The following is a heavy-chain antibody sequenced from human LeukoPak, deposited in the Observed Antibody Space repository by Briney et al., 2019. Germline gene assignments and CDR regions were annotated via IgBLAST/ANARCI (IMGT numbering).Heavy chain of an antibody. J-gene: IGHJ6*03. CDR2: IGTASDT. D-gene: IGHD1-1*01. V-gene: IGHV3-13*01. CDR3: ARGPPRGKYFYMDV. CDR1: GFTFSSFD. Sequence: GGFLRLSCAASGFTFSSFDMHWVRQPTGQDLEWVSTIGTASDTYYPGSVEGRFTLSRDNAKNSLYLQMNSLTAGDTAVYYCARGPPRGKYFYMDVWGKGTTVTVSS.